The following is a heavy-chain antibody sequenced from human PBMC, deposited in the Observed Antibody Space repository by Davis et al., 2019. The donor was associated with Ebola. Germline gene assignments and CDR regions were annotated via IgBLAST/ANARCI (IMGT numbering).Heavy chain of an antibody. J-gene: IGHJ4*02. D-gene: IGHD4-11*01. Sequence: PGGSLRLSCAASGFTFSSYSMYWVRQPPGKGLVWVSRFYNDGSRTTYADSVKGRFTISRDNAKNTLYLQMDSLRAEDTAVYYCARGNNYAGDYWGQGTLVTVSS. V-gene: IGHV3-74*01. CDR3: ARGNNYAGDY. CDR2: FYNDGSRT. CDR1: GFTFSSYS.